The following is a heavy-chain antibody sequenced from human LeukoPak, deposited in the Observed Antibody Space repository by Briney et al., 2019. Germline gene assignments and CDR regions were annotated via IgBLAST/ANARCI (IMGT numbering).Heavy chain of an antibody. V-gene: IGHV3-23*01. D-gene: IGHD3-9*01. Sequence: GGSLRLSCAASGFTFKNYVMSWVRLAPGKGLEWVSTITTSGGGTYYADSVKGRFTISRDNSKNTLYLQMNSLRAEDTAVYYCAREVTGYSVGYYYYGMDVWGQGTTVTVSS. CDR1: GFTFKNYV. CDR3: AREVTGYSVGYYYYGMDV. CDR2: ITTSGGGT. J-gene: IGHJ6*02.